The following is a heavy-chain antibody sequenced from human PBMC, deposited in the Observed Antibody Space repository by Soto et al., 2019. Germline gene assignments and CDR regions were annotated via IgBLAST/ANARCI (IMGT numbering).Heavy chain of an antibody. Sequence: ASGKVSCKASGYTFTGYYMHWVRQAPGQGLEWMGWINPNSGGTNYAQKFQGRVTMTRDTSISTAYMELSRLRSDDTAVYYCARLRSSGWFYFDYWGQGTMVTVYS. D-gene: IGHD6-19*01. V-gene: IGHV1-2*02. J-gene: IGHJ4*02. CDR1: GYTFTGYY. CDR3: ARLRSSGWFYFDY. CDR2: INPNSGGT.